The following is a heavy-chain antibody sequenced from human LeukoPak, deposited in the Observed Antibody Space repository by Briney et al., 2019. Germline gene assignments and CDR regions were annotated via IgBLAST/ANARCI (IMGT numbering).Heavy chain of an antibody. CDR1: GYTFTSYG. Sequence: VASVKVSCKASGYTFTSYGISWVRQAPGQGLEWMGGIIPIFGTANYAQKFQGRVTITADESTSTAYMELSSLRSEDTAVYYCARALTIVVVPAAPNWFDPWGQGTLVTVSS. V-gene: IGHV1-69*13. CDR2: IIPIFGTA. CDR3: ARALTIVVVPAAPNWFDP. D-gene: IGHD2-2*01. J-gene: IGHJ5*02.